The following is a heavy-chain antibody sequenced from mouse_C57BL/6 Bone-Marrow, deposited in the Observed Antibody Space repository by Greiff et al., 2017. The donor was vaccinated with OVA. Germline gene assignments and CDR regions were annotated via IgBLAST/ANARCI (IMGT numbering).Heavy chain of an antibody. CDR1: GYAFSSSW. CDR2: IYPGDGDT. J-gene: IGHJ2*01. V-gene: IGHV1-82*01. CDR3: ARHEDCYYASYFDY. Sequence: QVQLKESGPELVKPGASVKISCKASGYAFSSSWLNWVKQRPGKGLAWIGRIYPGDGDTKYNGKFKGKATLTAAKSSSTAYMQLSSLTSEDSAVYLCARHEDCYYASYFDYWGQGTTLTVSS. D-gene: IGHD2-3*01.